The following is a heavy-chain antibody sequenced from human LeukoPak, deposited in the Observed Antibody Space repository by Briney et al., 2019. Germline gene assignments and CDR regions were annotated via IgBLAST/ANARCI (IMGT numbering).Heavy chain of an antibody. CDR2: ISGGSGNI. J-gene: IGHJ4*02. V-gene: IGHV3-23*01. CDR3: AKGSDYYGSVTSKKTD. Sequence: GGSLRLSCSVSGFTFSNYAMHWVRQAPGKGLEWVSLISGGSGNIYYVDSVKGRFTISRDNSKNPLYVQMTSLRAEDTAIYYCAKGSDYYGSVTSKKTDWGQGTLVTVSS. CDR1: GFTFSNYA. D-gene: IGHD3-10*01.